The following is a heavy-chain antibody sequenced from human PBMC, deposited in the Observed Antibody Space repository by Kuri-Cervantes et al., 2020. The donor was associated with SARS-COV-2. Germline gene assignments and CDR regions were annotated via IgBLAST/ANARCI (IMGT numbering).Heavy chain of an antibody. CDR1: GFTFDNFA. J-gene: IGHJ4*02. V-gene: IGHV3-30-3*01. D-gene: IGHD2-2*01. Sequence: GGSLRLSCAASGFTFDNFAMHWVRQAPGKGLEWVAVISYDGSNKNYADSLKGRFTVSRDNSKNTLYLQMNSLRAEDTAVYYCARDRGIVVVPAAAVDFDYWGQGTLVTVSS. CDR3: ARDRGIVVVPAAAVDFDY. CDR2: ISYDGSNK.